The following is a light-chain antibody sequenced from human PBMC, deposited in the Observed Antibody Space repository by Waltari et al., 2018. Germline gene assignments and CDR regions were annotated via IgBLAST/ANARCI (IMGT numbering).Light chain of an antibody. CDR2: KVS. Sequence: DVVMTQSPLSLPVTLGQPASISCPSSQSLVHSDGNTHLVWFHQRPGQSPRPLIYKVSNRDSGVPDRFSGSGSGTDFTLKISRVEAEDVGVYYCMQGTHWPYTFGQGTKLDIK. CDR3: MQGTHWPYT. J-gene: IGKJ2*01. CDR1: QSLVHSDGNTH. V-gene: IGKV2-30*02.